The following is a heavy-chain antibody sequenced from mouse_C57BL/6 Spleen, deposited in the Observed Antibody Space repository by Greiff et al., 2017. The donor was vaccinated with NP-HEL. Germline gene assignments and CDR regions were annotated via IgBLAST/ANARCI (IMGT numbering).Heavy chain of an antibody. J-gene: IGHJ1*03. V-gene: IGHV1-39*01. D-gene: IGHD1-1*01. CDR3: APITTVVATYWYFDV. Sequence: EVKLVESGPELVKPGASVKISCKASGYSFTDYNMNWVKQSNGKSLEWIGVINPNYGTTSYNQKFKGKATLTVDQSSSTAYMQLNSLTSEDSAVYYCAPITTVVATYWYFDVWGTGTTVTVSS. CDR1: GYSFTDYN. CDR2: INPNYGTT.